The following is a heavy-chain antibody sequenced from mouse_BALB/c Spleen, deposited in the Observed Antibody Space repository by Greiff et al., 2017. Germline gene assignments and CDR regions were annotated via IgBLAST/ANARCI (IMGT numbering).Heavy chain of an antibody. CDR2: ILPGSGST. CDR1: GYTFSSYW. D-gene: IGHD2-1*01. CDR3: ARWGLYGKRYFDV. V-gene: IGHV1-9*01. J-gene: IGHJ1*01. Sequence: VQLQQSGAELMKPGASVKISCKATGYTFSSYWIEWVKQRPGHGLEWIGEILPGSGSTNYNEKFKGKATFTADTSSNTAYMQLSSLTSEDSAVYYCARWGLYGKRYFDVWGAGTTVTVSS.